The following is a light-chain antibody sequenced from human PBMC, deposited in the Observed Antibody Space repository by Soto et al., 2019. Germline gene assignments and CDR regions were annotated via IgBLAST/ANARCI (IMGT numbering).Light chain of an antibody. V-gene: IGLV2-14*03. CDR1: SSDVGGYNY. CDR2: DVS. Sequence: QSALTQPASVSGAPGQSVTICCTGTSSDVGGYNYVSWYQHHPGKAPKLMIYDVSNRPSGVSNRFSGSKSGNKASLTISGLQPEDEADYYCCSYTTSNTRQIVFGTGTKV. CDR3: CSYTTSNTRQIV. J-gene: IGLJ1*01.